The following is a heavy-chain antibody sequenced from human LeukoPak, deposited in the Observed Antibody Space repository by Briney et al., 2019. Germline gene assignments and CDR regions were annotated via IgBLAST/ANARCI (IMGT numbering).Heavy chain of an antibody. CDR2: IWNDGSKQ. J-gene: IGHJ4*02. Sequence: PSETLSLTCTVSGDSISHYYWSWIRQPPGKGLEWVAVIWNDGSKQYYADSVKGRFTISRDNSKSTLYLQMNSLRAEDTAVYYCARDQGLWVGFWSGYYDLWGQGTLVTVSS. D-gene: IGHD3-3*01. CDR3: ARDQGLWVGFWSGYYDL. CDR1: GDSISHYY. V-gene: IGHV3-33*08.